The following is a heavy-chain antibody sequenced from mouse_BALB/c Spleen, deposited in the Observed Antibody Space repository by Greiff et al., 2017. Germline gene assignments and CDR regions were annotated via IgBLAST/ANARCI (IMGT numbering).Heavy chain of an antibody. Sequence: QVQLQQSGAELVRPGTSVKVSCKASGYAFTNYLIEWVKQRPGQGLEWIGVINPGSGGTNYNEKFKGKATLTADKSSSTAYMQLSSLTSDDSAVYVCARGTTVKDFDYWGQGTTLTVSS. CDR2: INPGSGGT. J-gene: IGHJ2*01. CDR3: ARGTTVKDFDY. D-gene: IGHD1-1*01. CDR1: GYAFTNYL. V-gene: IGHV1-54*01.